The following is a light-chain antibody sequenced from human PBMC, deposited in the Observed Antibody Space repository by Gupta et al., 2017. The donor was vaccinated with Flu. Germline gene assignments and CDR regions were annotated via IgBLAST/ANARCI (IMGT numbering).Light chain of an antibody. V-gene: IGLV2-14*01. J-gene: IGLJ2*01. Sequence: SALTQPASLSGSPGQSLTISCTGTSSDGGGYNYVSWYQQQQGKAPKLMIYEVSNRPSGVSNRFSGSKSGNTASLTISGLQAEDEADYYCSSYTSSSTPVVLGGGTKLTVL. CDR3: SSYTSSSTPVV. CDR1: SSDGGGYNY. CDR2: EVS.